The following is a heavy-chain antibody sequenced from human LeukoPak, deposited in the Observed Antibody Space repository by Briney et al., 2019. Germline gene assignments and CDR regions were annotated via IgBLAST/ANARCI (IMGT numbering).Heavy chain of an antibody. J-gene: IGHJ4*02. CDR2: IYYSGST. CDR1: GGSISSSSYY. V-gene: IGHV4-39*07. Sequence: SETLSLTCTVSGGSISSSSYYWGWIRQPPGKGLEWIGSIYYSGSTYYNPSLKSRVTISVDTSKNQFSLKLSSVTAADTAVYYCASNTYCSGGSCNRIWGQGTLVTVSS. CDR3: ASNTYCSGGSCNRI. D-gene: IGHD2-15*01.